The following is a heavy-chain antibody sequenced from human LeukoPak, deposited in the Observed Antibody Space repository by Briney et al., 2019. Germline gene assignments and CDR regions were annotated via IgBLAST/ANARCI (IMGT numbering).Heavy chain of an antibody. Sequence: SETLSLTCTVSGYSISSGYYWGWIRQPPGKGLEWIGSIYHSGSTYYNPSLKSRVTISVDTCKNQLSLKLSSVTAADTAVYYCASSTRYYYDSSGYYYGAFDIWGQGTMVTVSS. D-gene: IGHD3-22*01. V-gene: IGHV4-38-2*02. J-gene: IGHJ3*02. CDR2: IYHSGST. CDR1: GYSISSGYY. CDR3: ASSTRYYYDSSGYYYGAFDI.